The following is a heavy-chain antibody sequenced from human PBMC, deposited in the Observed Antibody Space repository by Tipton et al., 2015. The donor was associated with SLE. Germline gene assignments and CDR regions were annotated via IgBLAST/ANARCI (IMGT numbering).Heavy chain of an antibody. Sequence: GSLRLSCAASGFTFSSYSMNWVRQAPGKGLEWIGEINHSGSTNYNPSLKSRVTISVDTSKNQFSLKLSSVTAADTAVYYCAKGVWGDHPPCDYWGQGTLVTVSS. CDR3: AKGVWGDHPPCDY. CDR1: GFTFSSYS. CDR2: INHSGST. J-gene: IGHJ4*02. V-gene: IGHV4-34*01. D-gene: IGHD3-10*01.